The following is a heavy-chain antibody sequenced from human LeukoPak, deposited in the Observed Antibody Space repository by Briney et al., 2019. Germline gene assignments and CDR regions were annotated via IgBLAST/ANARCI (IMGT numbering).Heavy chain of an antibody. V-gene: IGHV3-23*01. CDR3: AKNLYCGGGSCYPSALGMDV. J-gene: IGHJ6*02. CDR1: GFTFSSYA. Sequence: GGSLRLSCAASGFTFSSYAMSWVRQAPGKGLEWVSSISGSGNRTYYADSVKGRFTISRDNSKNTLFLQMNSLRAENTAVYYCAKNLYCGGGSCYPSALGMDVWGQGTTVTVSS. CDR2: ISGSGNRT. D-gene: IGHD2-15*01.